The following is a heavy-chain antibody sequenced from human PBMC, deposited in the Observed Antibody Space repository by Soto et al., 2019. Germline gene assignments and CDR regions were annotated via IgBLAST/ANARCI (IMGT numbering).Heavy chain of an antibody. Sequence: GESLKISCKGSGYSFANYWIGWVRQMPGKGLEWMGIIYPGDSDTNYSPSFQGHVTISIDKSISTAYLQWNSLKASDTAMYYCARGGPQVVYNWFDSWGQGTLVTVSS. D-gene: IGHD6-13*01. CDR2: IYPGDSDT. V-gene: IGHV5-51*01. CDR1: GYSFANYW. J-gene: IGHJ5*01. CDR3: ARGGPQVVYNWFDS.